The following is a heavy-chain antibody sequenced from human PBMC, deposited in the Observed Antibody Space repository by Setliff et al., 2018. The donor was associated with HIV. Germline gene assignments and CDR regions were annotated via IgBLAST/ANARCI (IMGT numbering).Heavy chain of an antibody. Sequence: PSETLSLTCTVSGGSISSGSYYWNWIRQPAGKGLEWIGRIYASGRTNYNPSLESRVTISLDTSKNQFSLKLYSVTAADTAVYYCAREDYYDSSGYAFEIWGQGTMVTVSS. CDR1: GGSISSGSYY. V-gene: IGHV4-61*02. CDR2: IYASGRT. CDR3: AREDYYDSSGYAFEI. D-gene: IGHD3-22*01. J-gene: IGHJ3*02.